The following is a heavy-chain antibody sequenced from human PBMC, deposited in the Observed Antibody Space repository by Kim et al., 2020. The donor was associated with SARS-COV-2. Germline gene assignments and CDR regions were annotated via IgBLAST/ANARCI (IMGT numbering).Heavy chain of an antibody. CDR3: ARVDQWLVSGVIQPDGFDL. J-gene: IGHJ3*01. CDR2: IYTSGST. Sequence: GGSLRLSCAASGFTVSSNYMSWVRQAPGKGLEWLSVIYTSGSTYYAGSVKGRFTISRDSAENPVYLQMNSLRVEDTAVYYCARVDQWLVSGVIQPDGFDLWGQGTVVTVSS. D-gene: IGHD6-19*01. V-gene: IGHV3-53*01. CDR1: GFTVSSNY.